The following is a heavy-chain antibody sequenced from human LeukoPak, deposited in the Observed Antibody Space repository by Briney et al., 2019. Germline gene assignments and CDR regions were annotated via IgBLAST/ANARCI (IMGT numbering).Heavy chain of an antibody. Sequence: PGGSLRLSCAASGFTFSSYAMHWVRQAPGKGLEWVAVISYDGSNKDYADSVKGRFTMSRDNSKNTLYLQMNSLRAEDTAVYYCARDYGDYYFDYWGQGTLVTVSS. CDR3: ARDYGDYYFDY. CDR2: ISYDGSNK. J-gene: IGHJ4*02. D-gene: IGHD4-17*01. V-gene: IGHV3-30-3*01. CDR1: GFTFSSYA.